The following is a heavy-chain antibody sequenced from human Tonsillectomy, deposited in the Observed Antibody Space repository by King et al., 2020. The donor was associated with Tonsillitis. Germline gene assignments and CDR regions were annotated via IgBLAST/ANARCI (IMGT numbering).Heavy chain of an antibody. Sequence: VQLVESGGGLVQPGGSLRLSCVASGFTFSNYAMTWVRQAPGKGLEWVSGIRGSGGSTYYADSVKGQFTISRDNSKNTLYLQMNSLRAEDTAVYYCARENNWNYIYYFDYWGQGTLVTVSS. D-gene: IGHD1-7*01. CDR2: IRGSGGST. CDR1: GFTFSNYA. J-gene: IGHJ4*02. V-gene: IGHV3-23*04. CDR3: ARENNWNYIYYFDY.